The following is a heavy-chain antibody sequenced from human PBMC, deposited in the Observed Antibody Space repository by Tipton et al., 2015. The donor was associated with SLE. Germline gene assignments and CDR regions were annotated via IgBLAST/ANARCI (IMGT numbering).Heavy chain of an antibody. V-gene: IGHV3-11*04. CDR3: ARWGAAAGTGAFDI. CDR1: GFTVSSNY. D-gene: IGHD6-13*01. Sequence: GSLRLSCAASGFTVSSNYMSWVRQAPGKGLEWVSYISSSGSTIYYADSVKGRFTISRDNAKNSLYLQMNSLRAEDTAVYYCARWGAAAGTGAFDIWGQGTMVTVSS. CDR2: ISSSGSTI. J-gene: IGHJ3*02.